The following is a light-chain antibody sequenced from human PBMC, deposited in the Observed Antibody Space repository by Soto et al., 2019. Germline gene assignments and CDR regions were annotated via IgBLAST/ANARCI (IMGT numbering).Light chain of an antibody. CDR2: EVT. J-gene: IGLJ2*01. CDR1: SSDVGGYDD. V-gene: IGLV2-8*01. Sequence: QSVLTHPPSASGSPVQSFTISCTGTSSDVGGYDDVSWYQQHPGKAPKLIIYEVTLRPSGVPVRFSGSKSGNTASLTVSGLQAEDEADYYCSSYAGSNSHVVFGGGTKVTVL. CDR3: SSYAGSNSHVV.